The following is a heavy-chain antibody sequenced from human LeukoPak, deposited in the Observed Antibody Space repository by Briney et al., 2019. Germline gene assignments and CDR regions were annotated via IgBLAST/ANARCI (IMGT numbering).Heavy chain of an antibody. CDR3: ARELGSSWSFGY. Sequence: GPLRLSCAASGFTFSTYTMNWVRQAPGKGLEWVSSITSSSEFIYYADSLQGRFTISRDNAKNLLYLQMNSLGAEDTAVYYCARELGSSWSFGYWGQGTLVTVSS. D-gene: IGHD6-13*01. J-gene: IGHJ4*02. CDR1: GFTFSTYT. V-gene: IGHV3-21*01. CDR2: ITSSSEFI.